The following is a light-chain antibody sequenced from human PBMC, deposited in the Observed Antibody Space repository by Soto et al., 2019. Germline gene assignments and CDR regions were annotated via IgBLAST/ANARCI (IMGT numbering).Light chain of an antibody. J-gene: IGLJ1*01. CDR3: SSYTSSSSYV. V-gene: IGLV2-14*01. CDR1: SSDVGGYKY. Sequence: QSALTQPASVSGSPGQSITISCTGTSSDVGGYKYVSWYQQHPDKAPKLIIYDVTNRPSGISNRFSGSKSGNTASLTISGLQSEDEADYYCSSYTSSSSYVFATGTKVTV. CDR2: DVT.